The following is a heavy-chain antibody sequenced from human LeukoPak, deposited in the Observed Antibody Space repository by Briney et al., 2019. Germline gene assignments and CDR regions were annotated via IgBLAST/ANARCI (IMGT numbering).Heavy chain of an antibody. CDR3: TTLGYHLDS. V-gene: IGHV3-48*03. D-gene: IGHD3-22*01. J-gene: IGHJ4*02. CDR2: VSGGDTTT. Sequence: QAGGSLRLSCLASGFAFSAYEMNWVRQAPGGGLEGASYVSGGDTTTYYADTVRGCFTIFRDNAKNSLYLQMNSLRAEDTALYYCTTLGYHLDSWGQGTLVTVSS. CDR1: GFAFSAYE.